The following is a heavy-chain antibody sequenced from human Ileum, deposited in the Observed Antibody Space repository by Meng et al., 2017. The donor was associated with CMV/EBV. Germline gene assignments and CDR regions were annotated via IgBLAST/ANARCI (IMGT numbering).Heavy chain of an antibody. Sequence: ELRESGPGLVKPSETLSLTGSLLYGSINSNKYFWGWIRQTPGKGLEWIGNIYHSGTTSYNPSVKSRVTISLNTSRNQFFLKLTSVTAADTAIYYCARDSRVTIFGVVDLWGQGTLVTVSS. V-gene: IGHV4-39*07. J-gene: IGHJ5*02. D-gene: IGHD3-3*01. CDR2: IYHSGTT. CDR3: ARDSRVTIFGVVDL. CDR1: YGSINSNKYF.